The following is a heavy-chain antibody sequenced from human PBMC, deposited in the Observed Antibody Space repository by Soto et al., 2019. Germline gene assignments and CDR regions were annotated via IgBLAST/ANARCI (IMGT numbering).Heavy chain of an antibody. CDR1: GYTFTGYY. CDR3: ARERYQVISDGMDV. CDR2: INPQTGGT. V-gene: IGHV1-2*02. D-gene: IGHD2-2*01. Sequence: QVQLVQSGAEVKTPGASVRVSCKASGYTFTGYYIHWVREAPGQGLEWMGWINPQTGGTSYAQKFQGRVTLSRDTSINTAYLELSSLTFDDAAVYFCARERYQVISDGMDVWGQGTTVTVSS. J-gene: IGHJ6*02.